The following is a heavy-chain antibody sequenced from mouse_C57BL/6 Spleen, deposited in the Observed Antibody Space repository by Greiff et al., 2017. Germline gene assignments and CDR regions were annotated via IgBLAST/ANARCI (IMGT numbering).Heavy chain of an antibody. CDR3: ARRGGSSYFYAMDY. J-gene: IGHJ4*01. CDR1: GFTFSDYG. CDR2: ISSGSSTI. V-gene: IGHV5-17*01. Sequence: EVHLVESGGGLVKPGGSLKLSCAASGFTFSDYGMHWVRQAPEKGLEWVAYISSGSSTIYYADTVKGRFTSSRDNAKNTLFLQMTSLRSEDTAMYYCARRGGSSYFYAMDYWGQGTSVTVSS. D-gene: IGHD1-1*01.